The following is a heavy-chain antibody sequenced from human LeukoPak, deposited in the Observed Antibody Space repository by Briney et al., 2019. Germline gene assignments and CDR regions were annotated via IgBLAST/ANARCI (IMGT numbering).Heavy chain of an antibody. Sequence: GGSLRLSCAASGFTFSTYGMTWVRQAPGKGLEWVSGIGGSGDTTYYADSVKGRFTISRDNSKNTLYLQMNSLRVEDTAVYYCAKDRQQLANLDYWGQGTLVTVSS. D-gene: IGHD6-13*01. CDR2: IGGSGDTT. CDR1: GFTFSTYG. J-gene: IGHJ4*02. CDR3: AKDRQQLANLDY. V-gene: IGHV3-23*01.